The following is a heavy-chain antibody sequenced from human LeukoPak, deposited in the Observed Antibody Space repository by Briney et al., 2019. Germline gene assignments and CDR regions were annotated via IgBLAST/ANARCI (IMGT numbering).Heavy chain of an antibody. CDR2: ISAYNGST. CDR3: ARDRRNQPLRGMNWFDP. Sequence: ASVKVSCKASGYTFTSYGISWVRQAPGQGLEWMGWISAYNGSTNYAQKLQGRVTMTTDTSTSTAYMELRSLRSDDTAVYYCARDRRNQPLRGMNWFDPWGQGTLVTVSS. CDR1: GYTFTSYG. V-gene: IGHV1-18*01. D-gene: IGHD2-2*01. J-gene: IGHJ5*02.